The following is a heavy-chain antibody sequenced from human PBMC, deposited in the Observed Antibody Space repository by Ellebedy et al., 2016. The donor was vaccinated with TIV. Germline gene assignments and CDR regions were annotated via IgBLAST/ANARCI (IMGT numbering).Heavy chain of an antibody. CDR2: INHTGSRT. CDR1: GFTFSSYA. J-gene: IGHJ4*02. V-gene: IGHV3-23*01. Sequence: PGGSLRLSCAASGFTFSSYAMSWVRQAPGKGLEWVSTINHTGSRTYYADSVEGRFTISRDTSKKTLYLQMNSLRAEDTAIYYCAKGRGGGSDSSAPRYYFDYWGLGTLVTVSS. CDR3: AKGRGGGSDSSAPRYYFDY. D-gene: IGHD3-22*01.